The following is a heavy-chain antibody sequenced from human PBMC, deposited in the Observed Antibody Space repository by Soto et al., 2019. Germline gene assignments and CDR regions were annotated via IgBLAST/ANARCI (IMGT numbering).Heavy chain of an antibody. CDR1: GGSISSSSYY. D-gene: IGHD3-22*01. V-gene: IGHV4-39*02. CDR3: ARDRFYYGSSGYYYFGY. CDR2: IYYSGST. J-gene: IGHJ4*02. Sequence: SETLSLTCTVSGGSISSSSYYWGWIRQPPGKGLEWIGSIYYSGSTYYNPSLKSRVTISVDTSKNQFSLKLSSVTAADTAVYYCARDRFYYGSSGYYYFGYWGQGTLVTVSS.